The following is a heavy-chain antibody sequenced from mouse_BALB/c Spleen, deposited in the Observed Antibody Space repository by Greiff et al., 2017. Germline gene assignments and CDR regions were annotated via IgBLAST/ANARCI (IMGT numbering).Heavy chain of an antibody. CDR3: ARSYMITTRFDY. V-gene: IGHV3-2*02. CDR1: GYSITSDYA. CDR2: ISYSGST. J-gene: IGHJ2*01. Sequence: EVKLVESGPGLVKPSQSLSLTCTVTGYSITSDYAWNWIRQFPGNQLEWMGYISYSGSTSYNPSLKSRISITRDTSKNQFFLQLNSVTTEDTATYYCARSYMITTRFDYWGQGTTLTVSS. D-gene: IGHD2-4*01.